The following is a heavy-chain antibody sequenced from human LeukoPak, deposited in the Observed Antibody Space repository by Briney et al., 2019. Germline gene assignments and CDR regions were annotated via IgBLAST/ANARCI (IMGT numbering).Heavy chain of an antibody. CDR3: AREWVTTVLNDAFDF. CDR2: INAGNGNT. Sequence: ASVTVSCKASGYTFTSYAMHWVRQAPGQRLEWMGWINAGNGNTKYSQKFQGRVTITRDTSASTAHMELSSLRSEDTAMYYCAREWVTTVLNDAFDFWGQGTMVTVSS. J-gene: IGHJ3*01. CDR1: GYTFTSYA. D-gene: IGHD4-17*01. V-gene: IGHV1-3*01.